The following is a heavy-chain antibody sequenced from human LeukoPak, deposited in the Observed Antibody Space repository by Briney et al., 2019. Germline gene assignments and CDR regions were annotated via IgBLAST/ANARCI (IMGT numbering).Heavy chain of an antibody. V-gene: IGHV1-2*02. J-gene: IGHJ5*02. CDR2: IHPDSGAT. CDR1: GYTFTDYA. Sequence: GASVKVSCKASGYTFTDYALHWVRQAPGQSLEWMGWIHPDSGATKSAQRFQGRVSMTWDTSINTAYMELSRLRSDDTAVYYCARDGDQQLVELDLWGRGTLVTVSS. CDR3: ARDGDQQLVELDL. D-gene: IGHD6-13*01.